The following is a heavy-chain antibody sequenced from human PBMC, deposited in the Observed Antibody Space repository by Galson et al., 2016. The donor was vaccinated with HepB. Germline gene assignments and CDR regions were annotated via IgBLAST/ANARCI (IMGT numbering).Heavy chain of an antibody. V-gene: IGHV1-3*03. J-gene: IGHJ4*02. D-gene: IGHD3-10*01. Sequence: SVKVSCKASGYSFTPSPIHWVRQTPGQRLEWMGWINAANGDTGYSPAFQGRVTISRDTSATTTYMELSSLTSGDTATYYCAKKGYYQSGIYHFESGVQGALVPVSS. CDR3: AKKGYYQSGIYHFES. CDR2: INAANGDT. CDR1: GYSFTPSP.